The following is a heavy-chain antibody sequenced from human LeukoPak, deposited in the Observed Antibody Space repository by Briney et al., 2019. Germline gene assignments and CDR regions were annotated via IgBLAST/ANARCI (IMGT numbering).Heavy chain of an antibody. CDR2: INPNSGGT. V-gene: IGHV1-2*02. Sequence: GASVKVSCKASGYTFTGYYIHWVRQAPGQGLEWMGWINPNSGGTNYAQKFQGRVTMTRDTSISTAYMELSRLRSDDTAVYYCARGGALSSGWSDYWGQGTLVTVSS. CDR1: GYTFTGYY. D-gene: IGHD6-19*01. CDR3: ARGGALSSGWSDY. J-gene: IGHJ4*02.